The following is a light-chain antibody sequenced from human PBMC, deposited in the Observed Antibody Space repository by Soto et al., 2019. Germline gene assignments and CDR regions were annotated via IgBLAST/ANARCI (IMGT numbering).Light chain of an antibody. CDR2: ADT. V-gene: IGLV1-40*01. J-gene: IGLJ3*02. Sequence: QSVLTQPPSVSGAPGQWVTISCTGTDSNIGAAYDVHWYRHLPGTAPQLLIYADTNRPSGVPDRFSGSRSGISVSLAITGLQPEDEADYYCQSFASGGTAWVFGGGTKLTVL. CDR3: QSFASGGTAWV. CDR1: DSNIGAAYD.